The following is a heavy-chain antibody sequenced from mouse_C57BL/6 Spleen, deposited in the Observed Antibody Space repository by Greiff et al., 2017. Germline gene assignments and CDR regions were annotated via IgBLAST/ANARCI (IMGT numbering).Heavy chain of an antibody. CDR3: ARGHYGSSYFDY. CDR2: INPNNGGT. Sequence: EVQLQQSGPELVKPGASVKISCKASGYTFTDYYMNWVKRSHGKTLEWIGDINPNNGGTSYNQKFKGKATLTVDKSSSTAYMELRSLTSEDSAVYYCARGHYGSSYFDYWGQGTTLTVSS. CDR1: GYTFTDYY. J-gene: IGHJ2*01. V-gene: IGHV1-26*01. D-gene: IGHD1-1*01.